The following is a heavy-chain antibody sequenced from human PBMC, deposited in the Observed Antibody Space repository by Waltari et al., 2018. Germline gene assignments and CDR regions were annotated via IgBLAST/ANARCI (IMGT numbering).Heavy chain of an antibody. Sequence: EVQLVESGGGLVQPGGSLRLSCAASGFTFSSYAMSWVRQAPGKGLEWVSAISGSGGSTYYADSVKGRFTISRDNSKNTLYLQMNSLRAEDTAVYYCAKDRGDYYDSSGYSDAFDIWGQGTMVTVSS. V-gene: IGHV3-23*04. D-gene: IGHD3-22*01. CDR2: ISGSGGST. CDR1: GFTFSSYA. CDR3: AKDRGDYYDSSGYSDAFDI. J-gene: IGHJ3*02.